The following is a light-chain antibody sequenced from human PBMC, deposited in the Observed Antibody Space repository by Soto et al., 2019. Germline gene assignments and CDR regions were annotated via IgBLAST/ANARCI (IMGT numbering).Light chain of an antibody. Sequence: DIQMTQSPSSLSASVGGRVTIRCRASETIKVYLNWYQHKPGKAPNLLIFGASNLRGGVPSRFTGRVSGTEFTLTIDRLHPEDFATYNCQQSYTTPWTFGLGTKVEIK. CDR1: ETIKVY. CDR2: GAS. V-gene: IGKV1-39*01. CDR3: QQSYTTPWT. J-gene: IGKJ1*01.